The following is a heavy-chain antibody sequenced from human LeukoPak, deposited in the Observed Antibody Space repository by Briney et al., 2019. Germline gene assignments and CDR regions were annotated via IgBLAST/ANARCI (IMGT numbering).Heavy chain of an antibody. Sequence: NTSGTLSLTCAVSGGSISSSYWWSWVRQPPGKGLEWIGEMYHSGSTNYNPSLKSRLTMSVDESKHEFSLKLTSVTAADTAVYYCASGGLVSRYLDHWGQGTLVSVSS. J-gene: IGHJ4*02. CDR3: ASGGLVSRYLDH. D-gene: IGHD3-9*01. V-gene: IGHV4-4*02. CDR2: MYHSGST. CDR1: GGSISSSYW.